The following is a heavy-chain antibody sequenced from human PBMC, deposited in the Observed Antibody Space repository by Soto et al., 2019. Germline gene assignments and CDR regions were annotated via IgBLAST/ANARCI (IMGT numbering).Heavy chain of an antibody. V-gene: IGHV3-48*02. CDR2: ISSSSSTI. J-gene: IGHJ4*02. Sequence: VQLLESGGGLVQPGGSLRLSCAAAGFSISSYSLNWVRQAPGKCLEWVPYISSSSSTIYYADSVKGRFTISRDIAKNPLYLQMNSLRDEDTAVYYCARGAYSSSWYLDCWGQGSLVTASS. CDR3: ARGAYSSSWYLDC. CDR1: GFSISSYS. D-gene: IGHD6-13*01.